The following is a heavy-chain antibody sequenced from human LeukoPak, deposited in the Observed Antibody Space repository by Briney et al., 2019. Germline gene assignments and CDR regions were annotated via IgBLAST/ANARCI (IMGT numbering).Heavy chain of an antibody. CDR3: AKSGSSSWYCAG. CDR2: IKQDGSEK. J-gene: IGHJ4*02. V-gene: IGHV3-7*01. Sequence: GGSLRLSCAASGFTFSSYWMSWVRQAPGKGLEWVANIKQDGSEKYYVDSVKGRFTISRDNAKNSLYLQTNSLRAEDTAVYYCAKSGSSSWYCAGWGQGTLVTVSS. CDR1: GFTFSSYW. D-gene: IGHD6-13*01.